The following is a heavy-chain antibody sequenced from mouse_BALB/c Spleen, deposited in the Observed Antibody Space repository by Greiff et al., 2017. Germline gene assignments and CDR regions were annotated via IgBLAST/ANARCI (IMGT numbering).Heavy chain of an antibody. D-gene: IGHD2-3*01. V-gene: IGHV2-2*02. CDR2: IWSGGST. J-gene: IGHJ3*01. CDR3: ARNDDGYYVGFAY. Sequence: VQLKESGPGLVQPSQSLSITCTVSGFSLTSYGVHWVRQSPGKGLEWLGVIWSGGSTDYNAAFISRLSISKDNSKSQVFFKMNSLQANDTAIYYCARNDDGYYVGFAYWGQGTLVTVSA. CDR1: GFSLTSYG.